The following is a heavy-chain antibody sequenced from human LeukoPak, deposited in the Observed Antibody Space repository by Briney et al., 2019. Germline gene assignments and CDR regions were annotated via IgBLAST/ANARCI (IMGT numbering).Heavy chain of an antibody. Sequence: SETLSLTCTISGGSVSDYYWGWIRQPPGKGLEWIGSIYYSGSTYYNPSLKSRVTISVDTSKNQFSLKLSSVTAADTAVYYCARDLYSSRTNDAFVIWGQGTMVTVSS. D-gene: IGHD6-13*01. CDR3: ARDLYSSRTNDAFVI. V-gene: IGHV4-39*07. CDR2: IYYSGST. CDR1: GGSVSDYY. J-gene: IGHJ3*02.